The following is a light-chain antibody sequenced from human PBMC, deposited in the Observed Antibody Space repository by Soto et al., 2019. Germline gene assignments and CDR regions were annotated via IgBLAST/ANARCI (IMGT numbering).Light chain of an antibody. CDR2: GAS. J-gene: IGKJ1*01. V-gene: IGKV3-20*01. Sequence: EIVFTQSPGTMSLSPGERATLSCRASQSVSRDLAWNQQKPGQSPRLLSYGASSRPTGIPDRFSGSGSGTDFSLTISRLEPEDFAVYYCQQYVSSSRTFGQGTKVEIK. CDR1: QSVSRD. CDR3: QQYVSSSRT.